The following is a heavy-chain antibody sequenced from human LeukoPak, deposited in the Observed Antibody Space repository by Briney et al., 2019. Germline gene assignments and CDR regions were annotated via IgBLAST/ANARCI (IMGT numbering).Heavy chain of an antibody. Sequence: PSETLSLTCTVSGGSISSSSYYWGWIRQPPGKGLEWIGSIYYSGSTYYNPSLKSRVTISVDTSKNQFSLKLSSVTAADTAVHYCARLRVTADAFDIWGQGTMVTVSS. V-gene: IGHV4-39*01. CDR1: GGSISSSSYY. D-gene: IGHD4-17*01. CDR2: IYYSGST. J-gene: IGHJ3*02. CDR3: ARLRVTADAFDI.